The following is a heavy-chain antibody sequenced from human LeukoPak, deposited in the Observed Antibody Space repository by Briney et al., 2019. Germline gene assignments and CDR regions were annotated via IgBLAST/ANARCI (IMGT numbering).Heavy chain of an antibody. V-gene: IGHV3-53*01. Sequence: GGSLRLSCVASGFTVSRNYMNWVRQAPGKGLEWVSIIYSGGRTYYADSVKGRFTISRDNSKNTLYLQMNSLRAEDTAVYYCAKKYSTGLDPWGQGTLVTVSS. J-gene: IGHJ5*02. CDR1: GFTVSRNY. CDR2: IYSGGRT. D-gene: IGHD2/OR15-2a*01. CDR3: AKKYSTGLDP.